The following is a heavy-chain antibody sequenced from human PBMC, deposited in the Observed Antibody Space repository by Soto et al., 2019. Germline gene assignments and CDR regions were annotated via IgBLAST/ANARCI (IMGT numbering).Heavy chain of an antibody. CDR2: IIPIFGTA. D-gene: IGHD3-22*01. CDR3: ARDLWNFLYYYDSSGSRNYYGMDV. CDR1: GGTFSSYA. J-gene: IGHJ6*02. V-gene: IGHV1-69*06. Sequence: ASVKVSCKASGGTFSSYAISWVRQAPGQGLEWMGGIIPIFGTANYAQKFQGRVTITADKSTSTAYMELSSLRSEDTAVYYCARDLWNFLYYYDSSGSRNYYGMDVWGQGTTVTVSS.